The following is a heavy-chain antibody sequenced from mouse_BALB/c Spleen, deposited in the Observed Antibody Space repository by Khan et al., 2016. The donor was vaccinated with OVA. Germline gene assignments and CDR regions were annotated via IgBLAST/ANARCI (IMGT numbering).Heavy chain of an antibody. V-gene: IGHV3-2*02. J-gene: IGHJ2*01. CDR3: ARIQGGNFDY. CDR1: GHSITSDYA. CDR2: ISYSGNT. Sequence: EVQLVESGPGLVKPSQSLSLTCTVTGHSITSDYAWNWIRQFPGNKLEWMGYISYSGNTKYNPSLKSRISITRATSKNQFFLQLNFVTSEDTATYYCARIQGGNFDYWGQGTTLTVSS. D-gene: IGHD3-2*02.